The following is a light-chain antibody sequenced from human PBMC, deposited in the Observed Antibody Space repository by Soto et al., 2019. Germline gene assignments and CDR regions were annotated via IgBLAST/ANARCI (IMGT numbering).Light chain of an antibody. CDR3: LLSYSGTNGV. CDR1: TGAVTSGNY. Sequence: QAMVTQEPSLTVSPGGTVTLTCGSSTGAVTSGNYPYWFQKKPGQAPRTLIYDTTNKQSWTPARFSGSLLGGKAALTLAGAQTDDEADYYCLLSYSGTNGVFGGGTKVTVL. CDR2: DTT. V-gene: IGLV7-46*01. J-gene: IGLJ3*02.